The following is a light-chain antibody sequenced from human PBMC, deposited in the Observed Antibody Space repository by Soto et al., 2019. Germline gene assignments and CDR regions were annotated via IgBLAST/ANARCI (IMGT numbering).Light chain of an antibody. CDR1: ISNIGSYY. CDR3: VSYTSSTTYV. J-gene: IGLJ1*01. V-gene: IGLV1-47*02. Sequence: QSVLTQPPSTSGTPGQRVTISCSGDISNIGSYYVYWYQQLPGTAPKLLIYSSDQRPSGVPDRFSGSKSGTSASLAISGLRSDDEADYYCVSYTSSTTYVFGTGTKLTVL. CDR2: SSD.